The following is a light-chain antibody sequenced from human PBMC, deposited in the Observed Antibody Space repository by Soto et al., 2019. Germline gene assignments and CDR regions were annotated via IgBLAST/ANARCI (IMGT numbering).Light chain of an antibody. CDR2: DVT. J-gene: IGLJ1*01. CDR1: SSDVGGYNY. CDR3: TSYTTSSTLLYV. Sequence: QSALTQPASVSGSPGQSITISCTGSSSDVGGYNYVSWYQQYPGKAPKLMIYDVTNRPSGVSDRFSGSKSGNTASLTISWLQAEDEADYYCTSYTTSSTLLYVFGTGTKVTVL. V-gene: IGLV2-14*01.